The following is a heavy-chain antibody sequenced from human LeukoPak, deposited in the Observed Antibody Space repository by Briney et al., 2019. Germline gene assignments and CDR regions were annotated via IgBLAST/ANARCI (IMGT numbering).Heavy chain of an antibody. CDR3: ARVYNYYDTSGYYLGNYFDY. J-gene: IGHJ4*02. CDR2: ISTYNGNT. Sequence: ASVKVSCXASGYTFTSYGITWVRQAPGQGLEWMGWISTYNGNTNNVQKLQGRVTMTTDTSTSTAYMELRSLRSDDTAVYYCARVYNYYDTSGYYLGNYFDYWGRGTLVTVSS. D-gene: IGHD3-22*01. V-gene: IGHV1-18*01. CDR1: GYTFTSYG.